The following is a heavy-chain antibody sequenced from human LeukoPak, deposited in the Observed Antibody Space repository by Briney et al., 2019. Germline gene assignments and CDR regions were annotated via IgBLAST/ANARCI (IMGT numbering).Heavy chain of an antibody. Sequence: ASVKVSCKASGYTFTSYYMHWVRQAPGQGLEWMGIINPSGGSTSYAQKFQGRVTMTRDMSTSTVYMELSSLRSEDTAVYYCARVAPAAGPPVWGQGTLVTVSS. V-gene: IGHV1-46*01. CDR3: ARVAPAAGPPV. D-gene: IGHD6-13*01. J-gene: IGHJ4*02. CDR2: INPSGGST. CDR1: GYTFTSYY.